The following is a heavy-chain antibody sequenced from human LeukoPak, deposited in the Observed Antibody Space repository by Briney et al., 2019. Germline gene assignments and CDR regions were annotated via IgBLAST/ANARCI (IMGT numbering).Heavy chain of an antibody. CDR3: AKDAVGAGGFDY. Sequence: PGGSLRLSCAASGFTFSSYAMSWVRQAPGKGLEWVSAISGSGGSTYYADSVKGRFTISRDNSKNTLYLQMNGLRVEDTAVYYCAKDAVGAGGFDYWGQGTLVTVSS. CDR1: GFTFSSYA. D-gene: IGHD1-26*01. J-gene: IGHJ4*02. V-gene: IGHV3-23*01. CDR2: ISGSGGST.